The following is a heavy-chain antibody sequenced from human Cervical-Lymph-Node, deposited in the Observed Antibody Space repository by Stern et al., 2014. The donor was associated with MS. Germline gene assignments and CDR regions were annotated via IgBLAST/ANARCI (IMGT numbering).Heavy chain of an antibody. CDR1: GYTFGTYGTTYG. D-gene: IGHD1-1*01. Sequence: VQLVQSGAAVKKPGASVKVSCKASGYTFGTYGTTYGLSWMRQAPGQGLEWLGWVRPDKGNQDIVAQIQGRGNKTQHTMQSPYNGNTDIVPQLQDRVTLTTDTSTNTAYLELRSLRSDDTAVYYCARERLRDFSDYHFDHWGQGTLVTVSS. J-gene: IGHJ4*02. CDR3: TDTSTNTAYLELRSLRSDDTAVYYCARERLRDFSDYHFDH. CDR2: VRPDKGNQ. V-gene: IGHV1-18*01.